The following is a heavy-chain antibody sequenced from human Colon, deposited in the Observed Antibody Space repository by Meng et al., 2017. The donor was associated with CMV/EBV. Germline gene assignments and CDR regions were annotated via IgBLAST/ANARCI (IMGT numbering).Heavy chain of an antibody. CDR3: ARHGDLHDFRRGYGRFGP. CDR1: H. CDR2: IYYGGST. J-gene: IGHJ5*02. Sequence: HWGWVRPAPGKGLEWIASIYYGGSTFYNPSLNSRVTISIDTSKNHFSLKLNSVTAADTAVYYCARHGDLHDFRRGYGRFGPWGQVTLVTVSS. V-gene: IGHV4-39*01. D-gene: IGHD3-3*01.